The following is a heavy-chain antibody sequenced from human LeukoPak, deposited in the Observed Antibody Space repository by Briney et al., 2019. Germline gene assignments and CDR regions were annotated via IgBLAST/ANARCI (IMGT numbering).Heavy chain of an antibody. J-gene: IGHJ4*02. CDR2: INPNSGGT. Sequence: ASVKVSCKASGYTFTGYYMHWVRQAPGQGLEWMGWINPNSGGTNYAQKFQGRVTMTEDTSTDTAYMELSSLRSEDTAVYYCATDYYGSGSYSGYWGQGTLVTVSS. V-gene: IGHV1-2*02. CDR3: ATDYYGSGSYSGY. D-gene: IGHD3-10*01. CDR1: GYTFTGYY.